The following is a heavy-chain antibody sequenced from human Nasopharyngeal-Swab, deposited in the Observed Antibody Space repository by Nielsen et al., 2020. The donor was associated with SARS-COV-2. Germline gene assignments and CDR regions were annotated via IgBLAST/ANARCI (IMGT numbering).Heavy chain of an antibody. V-gene: IGHV1-2*04. J-gene: IGHJ3*02. Sequence: ASAKVSCKASGYTFTGYYMHWVRQAPGQGLEWMGWINPNSGGTNYAQKFQGWATMTRDTSISTAYMELSRLRSDDTAVYYCARVRYYYDSHGAFDIWGQGTMVTVSS. CDR1: GYTFTGYY. D-gene: IGHD3-22*01. CDR3: ARVRYYYDSHGAFDI. CDR2: INPNSGGT.